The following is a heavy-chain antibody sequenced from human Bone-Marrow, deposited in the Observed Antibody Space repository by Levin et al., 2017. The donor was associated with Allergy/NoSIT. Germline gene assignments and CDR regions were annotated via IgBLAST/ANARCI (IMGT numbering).Heavy chain of an antibody. CDR1: GFTFSSYG. Sequence: GGSLRLSCAASGFTFSSYGMHWVRQAPGKGLEWVAVISYDGSNKYYADSVKGRFTISRDNSKNTLYLQMNSLRAEDTAVYYCAKEKDIVVVPAAIFRWFDPWGQGTLVTVSS. CDR3: AKEKDIVVVPAAIFRWFDP. V-gene: IGHV3-30*18. D-gene: IGHD2-2*02. CDR2: ISYDGSNK. J-gene: IGHJ5*02.